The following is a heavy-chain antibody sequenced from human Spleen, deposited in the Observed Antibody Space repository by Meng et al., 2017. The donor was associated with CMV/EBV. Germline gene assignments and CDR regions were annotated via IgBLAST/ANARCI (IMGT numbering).Heavy chain of an antibody. CDR1: GGSFIGYY. CDR3: SRLSSVSSSSL. D-gene: IGHD6-6*01. V-gene: IGHV4-34*01. Sequence: SLNCAVYGGSFIGYYWSWIRQTPGKGLEWIGEINHAGSNNYNPSLKSRVIMSVDTSNNHFSLNLTSVTAADTAVYYCSRLSSVSSSSLWGRGTLVTVSS. CDR2: INHAGSN. J-gene: IGHJ4*02.